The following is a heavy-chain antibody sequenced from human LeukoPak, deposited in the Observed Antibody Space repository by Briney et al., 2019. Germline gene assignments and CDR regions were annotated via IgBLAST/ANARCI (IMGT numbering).Heavy chain of an antibody. CDR3: ARPRNDILTGYYSFDY. V-gene: IGHV4-30-4*01. J-gene: IGHJ4*02. Sequence: SEPLSLTCTVSGGSISSGGYYWSWIRQYPGEGLEWIGYIYYSGSTNYNPSLKSRVTISVDKSKNQFSLKLTSVTAADTAVYYCARPRNDILTGYYSFDYWGQGTLVTVSS. CDR1: GGSISSGGYY. CDR2: IYYSGST. D-gene: IGHD3-9*01.